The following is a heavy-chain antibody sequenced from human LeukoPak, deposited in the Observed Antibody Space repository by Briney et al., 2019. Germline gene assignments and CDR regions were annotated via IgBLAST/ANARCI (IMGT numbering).Heavy chain of an antibody. J-gene: IGHJ4*02. V-gene: IGHV3-21*01. CDR1: GFTFRSYS. Sequence: GGSLRLSCAASGFTFRSYSMNWVRQAPGKGLEWVSSISSSSSYIYYADSVEGRFTISRDNAKNSLYLQMNSLRAEDTAVYYCAGGVRGASFDYWGQGTLVTVSS. D-gene: IGHD3-10*01. CDR2: ISSSSSYI. CDR3: AGGVRGASFDY.